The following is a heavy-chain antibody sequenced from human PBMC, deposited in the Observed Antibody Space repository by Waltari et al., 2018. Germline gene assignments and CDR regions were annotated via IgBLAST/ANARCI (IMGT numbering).Heavy chain of an antibody. V-gene: IGHV3-11*01. Sequence: GGGLVKPGGCLSLSCAASGFTLSGYYMCWIRQAPGKGLEWVSYISSSGSTIYYADSVKGRFTISRDNAKNSLYLQMNSLRAEDTAVYYCAREGIAAAGQHHYYYMDVWGKGTTVTVSS. CDR1: GFTLSGYY. D-gene: IGHD6-13*01. CDR3: AREGIAAAGQHHYYYMDV. J-gene: IGHJ6*03. CDR2: ISSSGSTI.